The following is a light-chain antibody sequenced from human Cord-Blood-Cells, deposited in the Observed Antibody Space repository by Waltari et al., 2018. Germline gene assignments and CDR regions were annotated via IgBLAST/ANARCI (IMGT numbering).Light chain of an antibody. J-gene: IGKJ2*01. V-gene: IGKV1-39*01. CDR3: QQSYSTPYT. CDR1: QSISSY. CDR2: AAS. Sequence: DLPMTQSPSSLPTSVGHRGTITCRASQSISSYLNWYQQKPGKAPKLLIYAASSLQSGVPSRFSGSGSGTDFTLTISSLQPEDFATYYCQQSYSTPYTFGQGTKLEIK.